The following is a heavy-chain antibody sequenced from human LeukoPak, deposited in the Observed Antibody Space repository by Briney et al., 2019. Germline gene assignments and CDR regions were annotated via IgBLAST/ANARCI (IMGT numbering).Heavy chain of an antibody. CDR3: AELGITMIGGV. D-gene: IGHD3-10*02. CDR2: ISSSGSTI. J-gene: IGHJ6*04. Sequence: GGSLRLSCAASGFSFDDYGMSWVRQAPGKGLEWVSYISSSGSTIYYADSVKGRFTISRDNAKNSLYLQMNSLRAEDTAVYYCAELGITMIGGVWGKGTTVTISS. V-gene: IGHV3-48*03. CDR1: GFSFDDYG.